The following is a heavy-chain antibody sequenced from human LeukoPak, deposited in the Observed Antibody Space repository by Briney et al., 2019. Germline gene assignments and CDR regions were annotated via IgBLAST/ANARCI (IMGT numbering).Heavy chain of an antibody. V-gene: IGHV3-30*03. CDR3: ARAAYCTSTSCHFSGYAQRPLDS. CDR2: TSRDGTSQ. CDR1: GFTFNTYG. J-gene: IGHJ4*02. Sequence: GGSLRLSCVASGFTFNTYGIHWVRQAPGKGLEWVAGTSRDGTSQDYADSVKGRFTISRDNSKNTLYLQMNSLRTEDTAVYYCARAAYCTSTSCHFSGYAQRPLDSWGQGTLVTVSS. D-gene: IGHD2-2*01.